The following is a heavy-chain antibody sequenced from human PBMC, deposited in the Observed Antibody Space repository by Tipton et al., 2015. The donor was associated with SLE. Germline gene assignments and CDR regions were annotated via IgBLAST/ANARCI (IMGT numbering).Heavy chain of an antibody. CDR2: INHSGST. Sequence: LRLSCAVYGGSFSGYSWNWIRQPPGKGLEWIGEINHSGSTNYNPSLESRVTISVDTSKNQFSLKLKSVTASDTAVYYCATPKGGAFDIWGQGTMVTVSS. CDR1: GGSFSGYS. D-gene: IGHD1-26*01. J-gene: IGHJ3*02. CDR3: ATPKGGAFDI. V-gene: IGHV4-34*01.